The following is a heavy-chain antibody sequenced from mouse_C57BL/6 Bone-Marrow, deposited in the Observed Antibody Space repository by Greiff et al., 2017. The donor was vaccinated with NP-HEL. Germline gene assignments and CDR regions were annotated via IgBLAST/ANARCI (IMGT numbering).Heavy chain of an antibody. CDR1: GYAFSSSW. CDR3: AAHYDGYYDY. V-gene: IGHV1-82*01. D-gene: IGHD2-3*01. Sequence: QVQLQQSGPELVKPGASVKISCKASGYAFSSSWMNWVKQRPGKGLEWIGRIYPGDGDTNYNGKFKGRATLAADKSSSTAYMRLSSLTSEDAAVYFCAAHYDGYYDYWGQGTTLTVSS. J-gene: IGHJ2*01. CDR2: IYPGDGDT.